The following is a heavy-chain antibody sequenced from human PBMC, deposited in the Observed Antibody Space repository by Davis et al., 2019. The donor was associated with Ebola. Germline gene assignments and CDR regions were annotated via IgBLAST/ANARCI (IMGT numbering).Heavy chain of an antibody. Sequence: GESLKISCAASGFTFSSYGMHWVRQAPGKGLEWVAVIWYDGSEKSYGDSVKGRFTISRDNSKNTLYLQMNTLRAEDTAVYYCARGRVATIPYYFDYWGQGTLVTVSS. D-gene: IGHD5-12*01. CDR2: IWYDGSEK. V-gene: IGHV3-33*01. CDR1: GFTFSSYG. CDR3: ARGRVATIPYYFDY. J-gene: IGHJ4*02.